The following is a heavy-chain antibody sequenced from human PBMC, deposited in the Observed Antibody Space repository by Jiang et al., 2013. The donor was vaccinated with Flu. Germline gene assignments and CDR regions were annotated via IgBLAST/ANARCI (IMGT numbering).Heavy chain of an antibody. Sequence: GFTFSSYEMELGPPGSREGGWSGVSYITSSGSTIYYADSVKGRFTISRDNAKKSLYLQMNSLRAEDTAVYYCARDGIGITTIVAVEFGMDAVGPRDHGHRLL. V-gene: IGHV3-48*03. J-gene: IGHJ6*02. CDR2: ITSSGSTI. D-gene: IGHD3-22*01. CDR1: GFTFSSYE. CDR3: ARDGIGITTIVAVEFGMDA.